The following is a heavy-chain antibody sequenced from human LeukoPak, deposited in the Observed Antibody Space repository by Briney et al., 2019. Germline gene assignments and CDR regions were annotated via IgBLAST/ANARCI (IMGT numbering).Heavy chain of an antibody. J-gene: IGHJ3*02. CDR3: AADGAYCGGDCFSYAFDI. CDR2: IVVGSGNT. V-gene: IGHV1-58*02. D-gene: IGHD2-21*02. CDR1: GFTFTSSA. Sequence: GASVKVSCKASGFTFTSSAMQWVRQARGQRLEWIGWIVVGSGNTNYAQKFQERVTITRDMSTSTAYMELSSLRSEDTAVYYCAADGAYCGGDCFSYAFDIWGQGTMVTVSS.